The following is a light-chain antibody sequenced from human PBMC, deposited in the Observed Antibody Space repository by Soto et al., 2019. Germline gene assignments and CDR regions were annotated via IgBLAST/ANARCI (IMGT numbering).Light chain of an antibody. J-gene: IGKJ2*01. V-gene: IGKV1-39*01. CDR1: QSIDTF. CDR2: APS. Sequence: DIQLTQSPSSLSASVGDRVSITCRASQSIDTFLIWYQQTPGKAPKVLMYAPSSLQTGVPSRFSGSGYGTDFTLTISGLEPEDFATYYCQQHYNAPFTFGQGTKLDIK. CDR3: QQHYNAPFT.